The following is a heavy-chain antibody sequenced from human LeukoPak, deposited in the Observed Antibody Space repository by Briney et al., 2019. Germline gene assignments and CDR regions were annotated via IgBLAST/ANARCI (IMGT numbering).Heavy chain of an antibody. CDR1: GFTFSDHY. J-gene: IGHJ4*02. V-gene: IGHV3-72*01. Sequence: GSLRLSCAASGFTFSDHYMDWVRQAPGKGMEWVGRTRNKANSYTTEYAASVKGRFTISRDDSKNSLYLQMNSLRADDSGVYYCATGHSYGYDYWGQGVLVTVSS. CDR2: TRNKANSYTT. D-gene: IGHD5-18*01. CDR3: ATGHSYGYDY.